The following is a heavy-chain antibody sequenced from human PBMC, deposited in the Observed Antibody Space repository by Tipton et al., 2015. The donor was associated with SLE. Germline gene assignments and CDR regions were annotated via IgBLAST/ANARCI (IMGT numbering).Heavy chain of an antibody. CDR2: ISGSGSST. D-gene: IGHD2-8*01. Sequence: GSLRLSCAASGFTFSSYAMSWVRQAPGKGLEWVSGISGSGSSTYYADSLKGRFTISRDNSKNTLYLQMNSLRAEDTAVYYCATFNDRDAFNMWGQGTMVTVSS. CDR3: ATFNDRDAFNM. V-gene: IGHV3-23*01. CDR1: GFTFSSYA. J-gene: IGHJ3*02.